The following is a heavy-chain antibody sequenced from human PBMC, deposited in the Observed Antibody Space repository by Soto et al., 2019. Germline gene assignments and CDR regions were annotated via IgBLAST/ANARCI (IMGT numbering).Heavy chain of an antibody. Sequence: QVQLVESGGGVVQPGRSLRLSCAASGFTFSSYGMHWVRQAPGKGLEWVAVISYDGSNKYYADSVKGRFTISRDNSKNTLYLQMNSLRAEDTAVYYCPKDLTSSGYFDYWGQGTLVTVSS. D-gene: IGHD6-25*01. CDR3: PKDLTSSGYFDY. CDR1: GFTFSSYG. V-gene: IGHV3-30*18. CDR2: ISYDGSNK. J-gene: IGHJ4*02.